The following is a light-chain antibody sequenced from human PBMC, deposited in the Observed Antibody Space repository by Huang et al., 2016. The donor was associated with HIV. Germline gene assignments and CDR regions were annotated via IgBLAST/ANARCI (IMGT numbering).Light chain of an antibody. CDR3: QQYYRTPRT. V-gene: IGKV4-1*01. Sequence: DIVMTQSPDSLAVSLGERATINCKSSQSVLYSSNNKNNLGWYKQKSGQPPKLLIYWASTREFGVPDRFSGSGSGTDFTLTISSLQAEDVAVYYCQQYYRTPRTFGQGTKVEIK. CDR1: QSVLYSSNNKNN. J-gene: IGKJ1*01. CDR2: WAS.